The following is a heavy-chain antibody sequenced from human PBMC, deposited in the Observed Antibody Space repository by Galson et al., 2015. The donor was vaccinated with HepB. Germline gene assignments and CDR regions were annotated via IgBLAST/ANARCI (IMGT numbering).Heavy chain of an antibody. J-gene: IGHJ3*02. Sequence: SVKVSCKASGYTFTDYYIHWVRQAPGQGLEWMGWLNPNSGGTIYAQKFQGRVSMTRDTSISTASMELRRLTSDDTALYYCGRGRKTIASRPSGAVDIWGQGTMVTVSS. D-gene: IGHD2/OR15-2a*01. CDR1: GYTFTDYY. CDR2: LNPNSGGT. V-gene: IGHV1-2*02. CDR3: GRGRKTIASRPSGAVDI.